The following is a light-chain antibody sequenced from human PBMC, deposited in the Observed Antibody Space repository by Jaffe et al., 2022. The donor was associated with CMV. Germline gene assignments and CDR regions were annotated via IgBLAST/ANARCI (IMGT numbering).Light chain of an antibody. V-gene: IGLV3-1*01. CDR3: QAWDSRTSHVV. Sequence: SYELTQPPSVSVSPGQTASITCSGNNLGEKYVWWHQQKPGQSPVVVIYQDKKRPSGIPERFSGSNSGNTATLTISGTQAMDEADYYCQAWDSRTSHVVFGGGTKLTVL. CDR1: NLGEKY. CDR2: QDK. J-gene: IGLJ2*01.